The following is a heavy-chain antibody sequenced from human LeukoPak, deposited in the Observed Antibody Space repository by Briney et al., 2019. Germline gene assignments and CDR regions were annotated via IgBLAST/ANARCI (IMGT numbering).Heavy chain of an antibody. J-gene: IGHJ4*02. CDR2: IKQDGSEK. V-gene: IGHV3-7*01. Sequence: PGGSRRLSWAPSGFTFISYWMGWVRQAPGKGREGVANIKQDGSEKYYVDSVKGRFTISRDNSKNTLYLQMNSLRAEDTAVYYCARDPISIAAAGAFDYWGQGTLVTVSS. CDR3: ARDPISIAAAGAFDY. D-gene: IGHD6-13*01. CDR1: GFTFISYW.